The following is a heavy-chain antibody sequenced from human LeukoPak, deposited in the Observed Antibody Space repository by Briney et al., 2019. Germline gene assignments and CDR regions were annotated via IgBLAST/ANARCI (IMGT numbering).Heavy chain of an antibody. Sequence: SETLSLTCTVSGVSISSGGYCWSWIRQHPGKGLEWIGYIYYSGSTYYNPSLKSRVTISVDTSKNQFSLNLSSVTAADTAVYYCARLSSSWLDYWAREPWSPSPQ. CDR2: IYYSGST. J-gene: IGHJ4*02. D-gene: IGHD6-13*01. CDR3: ARLSSSWLDY. V-gene: IGHV4-31*03. CDR1: GVSISSGGYC.